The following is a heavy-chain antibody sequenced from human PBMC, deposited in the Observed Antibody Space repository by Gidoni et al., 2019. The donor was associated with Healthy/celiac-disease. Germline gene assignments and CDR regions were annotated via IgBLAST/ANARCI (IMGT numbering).Heavy chain of an antibody. J-gene: IGHJ6*02. CDR3: ARDHSATIFGVVNDYGMDV. V-gene: IGHV1-3*01. CDR2: INAGNGNT. Sequence: QVQLVQSGAEVKKPGASVKVSCKASGYTFTSYAMHWVRQAPGQRLEWMGWINAGNGNTKYSQKFQGRVTITRDTSASTAYMELSSLRSEDTAVYYCARDHSATIFGVVNDYGMDVWGQGTTVTVSS. D-gene: IGHD3-3*01. CDR1: GYTFTSYA.